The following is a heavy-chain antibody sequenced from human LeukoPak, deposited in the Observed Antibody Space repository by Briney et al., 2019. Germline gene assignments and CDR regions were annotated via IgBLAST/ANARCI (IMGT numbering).Heavy chain of an antibody. CDR1: GFTVSSNH. CDR2: IFSGGST. Sequence: GGSLRLYCAVSGFTVSSNHMSWLRQAPGKGLEWVSIIFSGGSTYYADSVRGRINISRDNSKNTLFLQMNSLRAEDTAVDYCAKDRLGAMMYFDFWGQGTLVTVSS. V-gene: IGHV3-53*01. CDR3: AKDRLGAMMYFDF. J-gene: IGHJ4*02. D-gene: IGHD1-26*01.